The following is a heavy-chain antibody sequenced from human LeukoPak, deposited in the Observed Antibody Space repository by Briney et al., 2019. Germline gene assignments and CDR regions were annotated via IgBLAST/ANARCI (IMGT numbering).Heavy chain of an antibody. V-gene: IGHV1-2*06. CDR2: INPNSGGT. D-gene: IGHD4-17*01. CDR1: GYTFTGYY. CDR3: ARVGRSVTVTYYYYYGMDV. Sequence: ASVKVSCKASGYTFTGYYMHWVRQAPGQGLEWMGRINPNSGGTNYAQKFQGRVTMTRDTSISTAYMELSRLRSDDTAVYYCARVGRSVTVTYYYYYGMDVWGQGTTVTVSS. J-gene: IGHJ6*02.